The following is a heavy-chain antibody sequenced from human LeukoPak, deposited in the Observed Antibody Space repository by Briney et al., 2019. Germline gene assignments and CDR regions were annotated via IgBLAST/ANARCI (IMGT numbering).Heavy chain of an antibody. J-gene: IGHJ6*02. Sequence: PSETLPLTCTVSGGSISNYYWSWIRQPPGKGLEWIGYMHSSGSTNYNPSLKSRVTISVDTSKNQFSLKLSSVTAADTAVYYCARYCSGGSCLYYYYGMDVWGQGTTVTVSS. CDR3: ARYCSGGSCLYYYYGMDV. V-gene: IGHV4-59*08. D-gene: IGHD2-15*01. CDR1: GGSISNYY. CDR2: MHSSGST.